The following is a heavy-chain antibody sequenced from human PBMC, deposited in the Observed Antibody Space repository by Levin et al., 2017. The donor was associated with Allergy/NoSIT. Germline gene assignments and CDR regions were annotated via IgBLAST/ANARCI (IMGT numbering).Heavy chain of an antibody. CDR2: INPNSGGT. Sequence: GESLKISCKASGYTFTGYYMHWVRQAPGQGLEWMGWINPNSGGTNYAQKFQGRVTMTRDTSISTAYMELSRLRSDDTAVYYCARAFMITFGGVMGFWGQGTLVTVSS. V-gene: IGHV1-2*02. J-gene: IGHJ4*02. CDR1: GYTFTGYY. CDR3: ARAFMITFGGVMGF. D-gene: IGHD3-16*01.